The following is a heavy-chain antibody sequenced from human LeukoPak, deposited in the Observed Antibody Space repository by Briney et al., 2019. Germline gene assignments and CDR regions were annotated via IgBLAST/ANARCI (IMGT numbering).Heavy chain of an antibody. D-gene: IGHD5-18*01. Sequence: PGGSLRLSCEVSGFTFSSYHMNWVRQAPGKGLVWVSRINSDGSSTSYADSVKGRFTISRDNAKNTLYLQMNSLRAEDTAVYYCARGTAMVAYWGQGTLVTVSS. CDR3: ARGTAMVAY. CDR1: GFTFSSYH. J-gene: IGHJ4*02. CDR2: INSDGSST. V-gene: IGHV3-74*01.